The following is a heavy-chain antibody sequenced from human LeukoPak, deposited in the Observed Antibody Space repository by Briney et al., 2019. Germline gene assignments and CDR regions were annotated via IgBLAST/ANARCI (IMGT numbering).Heavy chain of an antibody. CDR1: GASVTRTNW. V-gene: IGHV4-4*02. D-gene: IGHD2-21*02. Sequence: SETLSLTCTVSGASVTRTNWWSWVRQPPGKGLEWIGEIFHSESINYNPSLKSRVTISVDQSKNEFSLRLTSVTAADTAVYYCAIVVVTALYFDYWGQGTLVTVSS. CDR3: AIVVVTALYFDY. CDR2: IFHSESI. J-gene: IGHJ4*02.